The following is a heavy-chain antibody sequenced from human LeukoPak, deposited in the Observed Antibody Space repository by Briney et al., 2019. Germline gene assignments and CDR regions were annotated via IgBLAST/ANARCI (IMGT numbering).Heavy chain of an antibody. Sequence: KPGGSLRLSCAASGFTFSSYSMNWVRQAPGKGLEWGSSISSSSSYIYYADSVKGRFTISRDNAKSSLYLQINSLRAEDTAVYYCARDMRPLYYASGSFFFDYWGQGTLVTVSS. CDR1: GFTFSSYS. J-gene: IGHJ4*02. D-gene: IGHD3-10*01. CDR2: ISSSSSYI. V-gene: IGHV3-21*01. CDR3: ARDMRPLYYASGSFFFDY.